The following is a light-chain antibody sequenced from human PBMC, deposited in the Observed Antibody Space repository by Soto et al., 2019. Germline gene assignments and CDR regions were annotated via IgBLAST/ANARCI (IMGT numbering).Light chain of an antibody. Sequence: QSALTRPASVSGSPGQSITVSCTGTSSDVGGFDYVSWYQHHPGQAPKLLIYDVSNRPSGVSHRFSGSKSGNTASLTISGIQAEDEADYYCSSYATSTTVLFGGGTKLTVL. J-gene: IGLJ2*01. CDR2: DVS. V-gene: IGLV2-14*03. CDR3: SSYATSTTVL. CDR1: SSDVGGFDY.